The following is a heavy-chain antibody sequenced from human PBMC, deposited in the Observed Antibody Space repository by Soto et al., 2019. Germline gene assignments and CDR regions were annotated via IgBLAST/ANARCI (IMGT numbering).Heavy chain of an antibody. J-gene: IGHJ6*02. Sequence: SETLSLTCAVYGGSFSGYYWNWIRQPPGKGLEWIGEINHSGSTNYNPSLKSRVTISVDTSKNQFSLKLSSVTAADTAVYYCARDRRTTDGMDVWGQGTTVTVSS. CDR2: INHSGST. V-gene: IGHV4-34*01. CDR1: GGSFSGYY. CDR3: ARDRRTTDGMDV. D-gene: IGHD1-7*01.